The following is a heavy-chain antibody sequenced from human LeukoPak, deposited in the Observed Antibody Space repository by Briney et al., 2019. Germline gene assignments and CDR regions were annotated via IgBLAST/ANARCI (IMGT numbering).Heavy chain of an antibody. CDR3: ARGTYYYDSSGYYHFDY. CDR1: GYTFTSYY. D-gene: IGHD3-22*01. Sequence: ASVKISCKASGYTFTSYYMHWVRQAPGQGLEWMGIINPSGGSTSYAQKFQGRVTMTRDTSTSTVYMELSSLRSEDTAVYYCARGTYYYDSSGYYHFDYWGQGTLVTVSS. CDR2: INPSGGST. V-gene: IGHV1-46*01. J-gene: IGHJ4*02.